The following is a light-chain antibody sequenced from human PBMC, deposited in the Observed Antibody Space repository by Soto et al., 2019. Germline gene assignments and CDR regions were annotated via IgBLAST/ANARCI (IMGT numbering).Light chain of an antibody. CDR3: HHKGT. J-gene: IGKJ1*01. Sequence: EIVLTQSPGTLSLSPGERATLSCRASQSVSSSFLAWYQQKPGQAPRLLIYGASSRATGIPDRFSGSGSGTDFTLTISRLEPEDFAVFYCHHKGTFGQGTKVEIK. CDR2: GAS. CDR1: QSVSSSF. V-gene: IGKV3-20*01.